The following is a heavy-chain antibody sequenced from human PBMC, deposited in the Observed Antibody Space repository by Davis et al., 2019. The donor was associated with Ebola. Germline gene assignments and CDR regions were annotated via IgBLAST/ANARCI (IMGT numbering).Heavy chain of an antibody. CDR3: ARDRRDGYNPLDY. CDR2: ISSSSSTI. D-gene: IGHD5-24*01. J-gene: IGHJ4*02. Sequence: GESLKISCAASGFTFSSYAMSWVRQALGKGLEWVSYISSSSSTIYYADSVKGRFTISRDNAKNSLYLQMNSLRDEDTAVYYCARDRRDGYNPLDYWGQGTLVTVSS. CDR1: GFTFSSYA. V-gene: IGHV3-48*02.